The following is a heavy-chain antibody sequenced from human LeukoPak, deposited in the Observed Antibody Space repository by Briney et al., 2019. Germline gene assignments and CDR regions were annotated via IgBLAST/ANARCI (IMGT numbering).Heavy chain of an antibody. CDR1: GFTFSSYS. Sequence: PGGSLRLSCAASGFTFSSYSMNWVRQAPGKGLEWVSYISSSSSTIYYADSVKGRFTISRDNAKNSLYLKMNSLRAEDTAVYYCARSRYSGSYPCFDYWGQGTLVTVSS. J-gene: IGHJ4*02. CDR2: ISSSSSTI. V-gene: IGHV3-48*01. D-gene: IGHD1-26*01. CDR3: ARSRYSGSYPCFDY.